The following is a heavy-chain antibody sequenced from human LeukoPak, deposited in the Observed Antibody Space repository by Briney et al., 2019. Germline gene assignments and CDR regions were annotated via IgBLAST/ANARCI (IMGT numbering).Heavy chain of an antibody. CDR3: ARHSNTLYFFDY. D-gene: IGHD2-8*01. CDR2: IYYSGST. Sequence: SETLSLTCTVSGGYKNIYYWSWIRQPPGKGLEWIGYIYYSGSTNYNPSLKTRVTISLDTSKSQFSLRLSSVTAADTAIYYCARHSNTLYFFDYWGQGTLVTVSS. CDR1: GGYKNIYY. J-gene: IGHJ4*02. V-gene: IGHV4-59*08.